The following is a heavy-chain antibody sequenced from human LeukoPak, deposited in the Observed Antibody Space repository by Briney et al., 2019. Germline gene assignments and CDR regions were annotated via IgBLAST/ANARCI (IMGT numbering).Heavy chain of an antibody. CDR1: GGSISSSSYY. V-gene: IGHV4-39*07. J-gene: IGHJ6*02. CDR3: ARADESLVYGMDV. Sequence: SETLSLTCTVSGGSISSSSYYRGWIRQPPGKGLEWIGYIYYSGSTYYNPSLKSRVTISVDTSKNQLSLKLKSVTAADTAIYYCARADESLVYGMDVWGQGTTVIVSS. CDR2: IYYSGST.